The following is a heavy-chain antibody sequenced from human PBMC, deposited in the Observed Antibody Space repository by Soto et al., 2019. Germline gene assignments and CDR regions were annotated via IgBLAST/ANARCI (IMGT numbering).Heavy chain of an antibody. CDR2: VNHSGEA. Sequence: SETLSLTCGVYGGSFRNYYWIWVRQPPGKGLEWIGEVNHSGEATYNPSRQSRVTISLDTSNNHFSLKMTSLTAADTALYFFTRAERFPRSWFYPWGQGTQGTVPS. J-gene: IGHJ5*02. V-gene: IGHV4-34*01. D-gene: IGHD3-10*01. CDR3: TRAERFPRSWFYP. CDR1: GGSFRNYY.